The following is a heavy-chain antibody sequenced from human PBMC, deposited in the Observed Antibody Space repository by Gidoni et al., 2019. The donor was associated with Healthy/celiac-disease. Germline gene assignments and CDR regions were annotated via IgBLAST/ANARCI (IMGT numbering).Heavy chain of an antibody. J-gene: IGHJ4*02. V-gene: IGHV4-39*07. CDR3: ARETVTGEFDY. CDR1: GCSISRSSYY. Sequence: QLQLQESGPGRVKPSATLSLTCTVSGCSISRSSYYWGWIRQPPGKGLEWIGRIYYSVSTYYNPSLKSRVTISVDTSKNQFSLKLSSVTAADTAVYYCARETVTGEFDYWGQGTLVTVSS. CDR2: IYYSVST. D-gene: IGHD4-17*01.